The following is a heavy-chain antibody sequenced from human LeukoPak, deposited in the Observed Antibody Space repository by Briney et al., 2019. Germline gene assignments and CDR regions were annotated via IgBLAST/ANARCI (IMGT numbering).Heavy chain of an antibody. D-gene: IGHD6-19*01. CDR3: AKGPSGIAVAGSPKYFQH. CDR1: GFTFDDYA. Sequence: PGGSLRLSCAASGFTFDDYAMHWVRQAPGKGLEWVSGISWNSGSIDYADSVKGRSTISRDNAKNSLYLQMNSLRAEDTALYYCAKGPSGIAVAGSPKYFQHWGQGTLVTVSS. V-gene: IGHV3-9*01. CDR2: ISWNSGSI. J-gene: IGHJ1*01.